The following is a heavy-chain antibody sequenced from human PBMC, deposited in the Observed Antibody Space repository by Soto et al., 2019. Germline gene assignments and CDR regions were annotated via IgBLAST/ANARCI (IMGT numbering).Heavy chain of an antibody. CDR2: ISHTGNT. J-gene: IGHJ6*02. D-gene: IGHD2-15*01. CDR3: ARLSALARGGYYYYAMDV. V-gene: IGHV4-4*02. Sequence: SETLSLTCAVAGASISSSNWWTWVRQPPGKGLEWIGQISHTGNTNHNPSLQSRVSMSVAKSQNQFSLKLNSVTAADTAVYYCARLSALARGGYYYYAMDVWGQGTTVTVSS. CDR1: GASISSSNW.